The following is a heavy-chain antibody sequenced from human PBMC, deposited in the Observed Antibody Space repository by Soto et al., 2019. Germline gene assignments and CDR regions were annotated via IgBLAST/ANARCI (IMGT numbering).Heavy chain of an antibody. D-gene: IGHD4-17*01. CDR2: IYYSGST. V-gene: IGHV4-59*01. CDR3: ARAQYGKVGKLDY. CDR1: GGSISSYY. J-gene: IGHJ4*02. Sequence: QVQLQESGPGLVKPSETLSLTCTVSGGSISSYYWSWIRQPPGTGLEWIGYIYYSGSTNYNPSLKSRVTISVDTSKNQFSLKLSSVTAADTAVYYCARAQYGKVGKLDYWGQGTLVTVSS.